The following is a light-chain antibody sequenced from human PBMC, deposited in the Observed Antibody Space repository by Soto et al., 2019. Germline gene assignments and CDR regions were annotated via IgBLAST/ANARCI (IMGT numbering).Light chain of an antibody. V-gene: IGKV1-39*01. CDR2: AAS. Sequence: DIQMTQSPSSLSASAGDRVTITCRASQRISSYLNWYQQKPEKAPQLLIYAASSLQSGVPSRFSGSGSGTDFTLTISSLQPEDFATYYCQQSYSTPHTFGQGTKVDIK. CDR1: QRISSY. J-gene: IGKJ2*01. CDR3: QQSYSTPHT.